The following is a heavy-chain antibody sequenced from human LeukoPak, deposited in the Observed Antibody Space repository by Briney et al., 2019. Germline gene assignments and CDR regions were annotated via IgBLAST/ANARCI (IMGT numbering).Heavy chain of an antibody. CDR2: IKQDGSEK. Sequence: PGGSLRLSCAASGFTFSSYWMSWVRQARGKWLEWVANIKQDGSEKYYVDSVKGRFTISRDNAKNSLYLQMNSLRAEDTAVYYCATTSGTYYYDSSGYYASVQGLFDYWGQGTLVTVSS. CDR3: ATTSGTYYYDSSGYYASVQGLFDY. D-gene: IGHD3-22*01. J-gene: IGHJ4*02. V-gene: IGHV3-7*01. CDR1: GFTFSSYW.